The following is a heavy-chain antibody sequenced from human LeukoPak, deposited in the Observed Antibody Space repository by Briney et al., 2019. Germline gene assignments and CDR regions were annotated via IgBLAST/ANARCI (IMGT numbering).Heavy chain of an antibody. J-gene: IGHJ4*02. D-gene: IGHD3-16*01. CDR1: GGSISSGDYY. CDR2: IYYSGST. V-gene: IGHV4-30-4*01. Sequence: SETLSLTCTVSGGSISSGDYYWSWIRQPPGKGLEWIGYIYYSGSTYYNPSLKSRVTISVDTSKNQFSLKLSSVTAADTAVYYCAGSHTYYDYVWGSLPQDYWGQGTLVTVSS. CDR3: AGSHTYYDYVWGSLPQDY.